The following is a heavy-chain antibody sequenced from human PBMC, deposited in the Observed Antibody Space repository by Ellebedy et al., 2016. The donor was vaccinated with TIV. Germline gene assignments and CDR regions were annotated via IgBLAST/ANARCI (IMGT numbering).Heavy chain of an antibody. CDR2: MYYGGTT. CDR3: ARGTWGYDY. J-gene: IGHJ4*02. CDR1: GGSISTTYY. Sequence: MPSETLSLTCTVSGGSISTTYYWGWIRQAPGKGLERIASMYYGGTTYYNQSLKSRLTISVDTSKNKISLKLNSVTPEDTAVYYCARGTWGYDYWGQGTLVTVSS. D-gene: IGHD7-27*01. V-gene: IGHV4-39*01.